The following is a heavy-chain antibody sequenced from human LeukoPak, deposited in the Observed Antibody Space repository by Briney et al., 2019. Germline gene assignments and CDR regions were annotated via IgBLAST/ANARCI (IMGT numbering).Heavy chain of an antibody. CDR3: AKAPRNQLLCAFDY. D-gene: IGHD2-2*01. J-gene: IGHJ4*02. CDR2: ISNSGFNT. CDR1: GFTFSRYA. Sequence: PGGSLRLFCAASGFTFSRYAMNWVRLAPGKGLEWVSSISNSGFNTYYADSVKGRFTISRDNSKNTLFLQMNRLIGDDTAVYYCAKAPRNQLLCAFDYWGQGTLVTVSS. V-gene: IGHV3-23*01.